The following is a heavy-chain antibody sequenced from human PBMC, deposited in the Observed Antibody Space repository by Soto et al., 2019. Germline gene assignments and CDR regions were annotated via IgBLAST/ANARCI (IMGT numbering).Heavy chain of an antibody. J-gene: IGHJ4*02. Sequence: QITLNESGPTVVRPTEPLTLTCRFSGFSLTTSGVGVGWVRQSPGKAPEWLALIYWDDDKRYSESLKSRLTITKDTSKTQVVLTVVNLDPTATATYYCAHRVLRTVFGLVTTTAIYFDFWGQGTPVAVSS. D-gene: IGHD3-3*01. V-gene: IGHV2-5*02. CDR3: AHRVLRTVFGLVTTTAIYFDF. CDR2: IYWDDDK. CDR1: GFSLTTSGVG.